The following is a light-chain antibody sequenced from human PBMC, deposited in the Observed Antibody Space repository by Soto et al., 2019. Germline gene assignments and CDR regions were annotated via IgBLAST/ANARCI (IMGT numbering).Light chain of an antibody. Sequence: EIVLTQYPGTVSLSPGERATLSCRASQSVSSSYLAWYQQKPGQAPRLLIYAASSRATGIPDRFSGSGSETDFTLTISRLEPEDFAVYYCQRYGSSPLTFGGGTKVEIK. CDR1: QSVSSSY. CDR3: QRYGSSPLT. CDR2: AAS. J-gene: IGKJ4*01. V-gene: IGKV3-20*01.